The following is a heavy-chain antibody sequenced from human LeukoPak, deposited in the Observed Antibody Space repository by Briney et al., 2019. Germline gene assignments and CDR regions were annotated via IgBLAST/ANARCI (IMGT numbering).Heavy chain of an antibody. CDR1: GGTFSSYA. J-gene: IGHJ5*02. CDR2: IILIFGTA. D-gene: IGHD2-2*01. CDR3: ASVSNIVVVPAAQIVDNWFDP. V-gene: IGHV1-69*05. Sequence: ASVKVSCKASGGTFSSYAISWVRQAPGQGLEWMGGIILIFGTANYAQKFQGRVTITTDESTSTAYMELSSLRSEDTAVYYCASVSNIVVVPAAQIVDNWFDPWGQGTLVTVSS.